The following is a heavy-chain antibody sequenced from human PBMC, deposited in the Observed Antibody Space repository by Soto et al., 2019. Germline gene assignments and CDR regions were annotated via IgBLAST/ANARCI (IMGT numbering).Heavy chain of an antibody. CDR1: GFTFSSYV. CDR2: ISGSGGST. J-gene: IGHJ6*02. Sequence: EVQLLEFGGGLVQPGGSLRVSCVASGFTFSSYVMNWVRQAPGKGLYWVSGISGSGGSTYYADSVKGRFTISRDNSKNTLYLQMNSLRVEDTAVYYCAKGPRAPPPHDYGMDVWGQGTTVTVSS. V-gene: IGHV3-23*01. CDR3: AKGPRAPPPHDYGMDV.